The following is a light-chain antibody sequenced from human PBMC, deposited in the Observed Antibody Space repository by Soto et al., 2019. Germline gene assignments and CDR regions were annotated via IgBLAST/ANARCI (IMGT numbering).Light chain of an antibody. CDR2: DAS. Sequence: ETVLTQSPATLSLSAGERATLSCRASQSVSSYLAWYQQKPGQAPRLLIYDASNRATGIPARFSGSGSGTDFTLTISSLEPEDFAVYYCQQRSNWPSITFGQGTRLEIK. V-gene: IGKV3-11*01. CDR3: QQRSNWPSIT. CDR1: QSVSSY. J-gene: IGKJ5*01.